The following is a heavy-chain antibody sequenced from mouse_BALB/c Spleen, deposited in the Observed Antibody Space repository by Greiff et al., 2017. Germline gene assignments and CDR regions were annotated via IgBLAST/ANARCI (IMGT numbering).Heavy chain of an antibody. D-gene: IGHD1-2*01. CDR3: ARGITTATYYFDY. V-gene: IGHV5-6-5*01. Sequence: DVMLVESGGGLVKPGGSLKLSCAASGFTFSSYAMSWVRQTPEKRLEWVASISSGGSTYYPDSVKGRITISRDNARNILYLQMSSLRSEDTAMYYCARGITTATYYFDYWGQGTTLTVSS. J-gene: IGHJ2*01. CDR2: ISSGGST. CDR1: GFTFSSYA.